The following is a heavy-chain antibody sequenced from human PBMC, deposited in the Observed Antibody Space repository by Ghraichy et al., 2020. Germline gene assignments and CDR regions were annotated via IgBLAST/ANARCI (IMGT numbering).Heavy chain of an antibody. J-gene: IGHJ6*02. CDR1: GGSISSYY. V-gene: IGHV4-4*07. CDR3: AREKSLATVALRSPYGMDV. CDR2: IYTSGIT. Sequence: ETLSLTCTVSGGSISSYYWNWIRQPAGKGLEWIGRIYTSGITNYNPSLTIRVAMSIDTSKNQFSLKLSSVTAADTAMYYCAREKSLATVALRSPYGMDVWGQGTTVTVSS. D-gene: IGHD6-19*01.